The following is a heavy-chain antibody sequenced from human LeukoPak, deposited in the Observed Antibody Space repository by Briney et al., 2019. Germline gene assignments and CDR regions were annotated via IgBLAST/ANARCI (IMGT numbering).Heavy chain of an antibody. CDR2: ISVRSNYI. V-gene: IGHV3-21*01. D-gene: IGHD3-22*01. J-gene: IGHJ4*02. CDR1: GYTFSSFS. CDR3: ARLRRNSDSSGYYYYYDY. Sequence: GGSLRLSCAASGYTFSSFSINWVRQAPGKGLEWVSSISVRSNYIYYADSVRGRFIISRDDARNSLYLQMDSLRGDDTAVYYCARLRRNSDSSGYYYYYDYWGQGTLVTVSS.